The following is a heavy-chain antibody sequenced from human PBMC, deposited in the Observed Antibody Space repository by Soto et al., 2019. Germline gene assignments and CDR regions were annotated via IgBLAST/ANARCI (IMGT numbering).Heavy chain of an antibody. CDR2: IIPIFGTA. V-gene: IGHV1-69*13. J-gene: IGHJ5*02. Sequence: SVKVSCKASGGTFSSYAISWVRQAPGQGLEWMGGIIPIFGTANYAQKFQGRVTITADESTSTAYMELSSLRSEDTAVYYCARDLSIAVAPGLGWFDPWGQGTLVTVSS. D-gene: IGHD6-19*01. CDR1: GGTFSSYA. CDR3: ARDLSIAVAPGLGWFDP.